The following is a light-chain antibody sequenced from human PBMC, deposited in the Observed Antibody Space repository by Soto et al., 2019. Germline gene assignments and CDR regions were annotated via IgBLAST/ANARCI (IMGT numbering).Light chain of an antibody. V-gene: IGLV2-11*01. CDR3: CSYAGSYTFYV. CDR1: SSDVGGYNY. CDR2: DVT. Sequence: QSVLTQPRSVSGSPGQSVTISCSGTSSDVGGYNYVSWYQQYPGAAPKLMIYDVTMRPSWVPYRFSGSKSGNTASLTISGLQAEDEADYYCCSYAGSYTFYVFGGGTKLTVL. J-gene: IGLJ1*01.